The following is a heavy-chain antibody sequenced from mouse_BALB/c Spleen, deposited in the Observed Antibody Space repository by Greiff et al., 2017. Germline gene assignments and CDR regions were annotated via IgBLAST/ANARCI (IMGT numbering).Heavy chain of an antibody. V-gene: IGHV5-17*02. CDR2: ISSGSSTI. Sequence: EVKLVESGGGLVQPGGSRKLSCAASGFTFSSFGMHWVRQAPEKGLEWVAYISSGSSTIYYADTVKGRFTISRDNPKNTLFLQMTSLRSEDTAMYYCARDYYGAYWGQGTLVTVSA. J-gene: IGHJ3*01. CDR1: GFTFSSFG. CDR3: ARDYYGAY. D-gene: IGHD1-1*01.